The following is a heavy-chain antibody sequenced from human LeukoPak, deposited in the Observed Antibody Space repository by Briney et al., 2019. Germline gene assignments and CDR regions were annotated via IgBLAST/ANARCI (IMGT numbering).Heavy chain of an antibody. Sequence: GASVKVSCKASGYTFTSYGISWVRQAPGQGLEWMGWISAYNGNTNYAQKLQGRVIMTTDTSTSTAYMELSSLRSEDTAVYYCARGESFNWFDPWGQGTLVTVSS. V-gene: IGHV1-18*01. J-gene: IGHJ5*02. CDR3: ARGESFNWFDP. CDR1: GYTFTSYG. CDR2: ISAYNGNT. D-gene: IGHD3-16*01.